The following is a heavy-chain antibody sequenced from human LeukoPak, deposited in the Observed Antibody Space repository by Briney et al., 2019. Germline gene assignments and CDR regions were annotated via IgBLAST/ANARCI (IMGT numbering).Heavy chain of an antibody. J-gene: IGHJ5*02. Sequence: PSETLSLTCTVSGGSISSYYWSWIRQPPGKGLEWIGYIYYSGSTNYNPSLKSRVTISVDTSKNQFSLKLSSVTAADTAVYYCARDFMVRGDPPYNWFDPWGQGTLVTVSS. CDR2: IYYSGST. D-gene: IGHD3-10*01. V-gene: IGHV4-59*01. CDR1: GGSISSYY. CDR3: ARDFMVRGDPPYNWFDP.